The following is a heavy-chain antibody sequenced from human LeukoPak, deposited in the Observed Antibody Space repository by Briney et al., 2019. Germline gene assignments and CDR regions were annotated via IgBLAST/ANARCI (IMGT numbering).Heavy chain of an antibody. J-gene: IGHJ4*02. CDR1: GFTFSSYA. Sequence: GGSLRLSCAAFGFTFSSYAMSWVRQAPGKGLEWVSAISGSGGSTYYADSVKGRFTISRDNSKNTLYLQMNSLRAEDTAVYYCAKAVVVITTTPLDYWGQGTLVTVSS. D-gene: IGHD3-22*01. V-gene: IGHV3-23*01. CDR2: ISGSGGST. CDR3: AKAVVVITTTPLDY.